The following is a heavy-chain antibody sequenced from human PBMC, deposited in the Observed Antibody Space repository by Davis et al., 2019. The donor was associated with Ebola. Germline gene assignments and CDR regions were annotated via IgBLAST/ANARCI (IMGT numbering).Heavy chain of an antibody. CDR3: ARDPVNYGDYGSPPY. D-gene: IGHD4-17*01. CDR1: GGSVGSDY. J-gene: IGHJ4*02. Sequence: SETLSLTCSVSGGSVGSDYWSWIRQSPGKGLEWIAFISNGGRTIYNPSLRGRVTISIDTSKNQFSLKLSSVTAADTAVYYCARDPVNYGDYGSPPYWGQGTLVTVSS. CDR2: ISNGGRT. V-gene: IGHV4-59*02.